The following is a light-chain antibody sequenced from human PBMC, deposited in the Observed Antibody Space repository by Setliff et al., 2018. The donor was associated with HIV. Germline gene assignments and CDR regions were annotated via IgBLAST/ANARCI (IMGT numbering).Light chain of an antibody. CDR2: GDN. V-gene: IGLV1-40*01. J-gene: IGLJ3*02. Sequence: QSALTQPPSVSGAPGQTVTISCTGTSSNIGAGFDVNWYQQFPGTAPKLLIYGDNNRPSGVPDRFSGAKSGTSASLAITGLQTEDEADYYCQSFDNYFSDPRLFGGGTKVTVL. CDR1: SSNIGAGFD. CDR3: QSFDNYFSDPRL.